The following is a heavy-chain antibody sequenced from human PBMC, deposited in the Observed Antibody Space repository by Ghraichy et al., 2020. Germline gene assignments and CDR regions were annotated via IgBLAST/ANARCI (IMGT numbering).Heavy chain of an antibody. CDR1: GGPLRGYY. CDR2: ITQSGST. J-gene: IGHJ6*03. D-gene: IGHD6-13*01. V-gene: IGHV4-34*01. Sequence: SETLSLTCAVYGGPLRGYYLTWIRQPPEEGLEWIGEITQSGSTNYSPSLKSRVTMSVDTSKNQFTLKVSSVTAADTAVYYCARVIRQQVAFNYYYYMDVWGKGTTVTVSS. CDR3: ARVIRQQVAFNYYYYMDV.